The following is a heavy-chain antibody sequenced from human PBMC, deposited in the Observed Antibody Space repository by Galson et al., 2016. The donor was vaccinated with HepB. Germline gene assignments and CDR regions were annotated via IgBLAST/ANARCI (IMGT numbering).Heavy chain of an antibody. CDR2: INHGGVT. V-gene: IGHV4-34*01. D-gene: IGHD2/OR15-2a*01. CDR3: ARALYWNHFDH. CDR1: GGSFSGYY. J-gene: IGHJ4*02. Sequence: SETLSLTCAMSGGSFSGYYWTWIRQTPGKGLEWIGEINHGGVTTYNAALKSRVTISVDRSLNQVSLTLSALTAADTAMYFCARALYWNHFDHWGQGALVTVSS.